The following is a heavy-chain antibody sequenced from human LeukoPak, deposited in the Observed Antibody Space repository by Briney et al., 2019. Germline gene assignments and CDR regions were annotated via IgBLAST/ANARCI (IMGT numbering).Heavy chain of an antibody. Sequence: GRSLRLSCAASGFTFGSYAMHWVRQAPGKGLEWVAVISYDGSNKYYADSVKGRFTISRDNSKNTLYLQMNSLRAEDTAVYYCARDGAMRGVATSMDYWGQGTLVTVSS. CDR2: ISYDGSNK. J-gene: IGHJ4*02. V-gene: IGHV3-30*01. D-gene: IGHD5-12*01. CDR1: GFTFGSYA. CDR3: ARDGAMRGVATSMDY.